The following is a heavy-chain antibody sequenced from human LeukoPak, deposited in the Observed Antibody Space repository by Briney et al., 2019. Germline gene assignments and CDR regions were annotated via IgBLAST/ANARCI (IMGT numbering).Heavy chain of an antibody. CDR3: ARERASNNYNNWFDP. J-gene: IGHJ5*02. CDR2: INRGGST. CDR1: GDSFSDFY. Sequence: SETLFLTCAVYGDSFSDFYWSWIRQPPGKGLEWIGEINRGGSTNYNPSLKSRVTISLDTSVNQFFLRLSPVTAADAGVYYCARERASNNYNNWFDPWGQGTLVTVSS. V-gene: IGHV4-34*01. D-gene: IGHD4-11*01.